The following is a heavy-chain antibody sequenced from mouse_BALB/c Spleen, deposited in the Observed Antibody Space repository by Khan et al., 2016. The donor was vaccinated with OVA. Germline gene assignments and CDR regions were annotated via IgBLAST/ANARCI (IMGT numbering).Heavy chain of an antibody. CDR2: IWSDGKT. Sequence: QVQLQQSGPGLVAPSQSLSITCTVSGFSLTSYGVHWVRQPPGKGLEWLVVIWSDGKTTYNLTLKSRLSISKDNSKSQVFLKMNSLQTDDTAMYYCDRNTHMITTVMDYWGQGTSVTVSS. V-gene: IGHV2-6*02. CDR3: DRNTHMITTVMDY. CDR1: GFSLTSYG. D-gene: IGHD2-4*01. J-gene: IGHJ4*01.